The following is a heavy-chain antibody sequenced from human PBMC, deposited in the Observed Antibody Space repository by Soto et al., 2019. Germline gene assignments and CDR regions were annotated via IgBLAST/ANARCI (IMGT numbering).Heavy chain of an antibody. V-gene: IGHV3-7*03. D-gene: IGHD3-3*01. Sequence: GSLRLSCAASGFTFGSYWMSWVRQAPGKGLEWLATIKWDASEKKYVDSVKGRFTMSRDNAKNSLYLQMDSLRAEDTAVYYCAFGPGVVISSDYWGQGTLVTVSS. CDR2: IKWDASEK. J-gene: IGHJ4*02. CDR1: GFTFGSYW. CDR3: AFGPGVVISSDY.